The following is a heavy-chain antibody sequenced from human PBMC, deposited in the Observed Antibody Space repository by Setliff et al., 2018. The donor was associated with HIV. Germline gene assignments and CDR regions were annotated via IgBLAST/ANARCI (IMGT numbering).Heavy chain of an antibody. CDR1: GFTFTNYG. V-gene: IGHV3-48*01. CDR2: ISSSSSTI. D-gene: IGHD1-26*01. CDR3: ARVSELLAYYMDV. Sequence: GGSLSLSCAASGFTFTNYGMSWVRQAPGKGLEWVSYISSSSSTIYYAYSVKGRFTISRDNDKNSLYLQMNSLRAEDTAVYYCARVSELLAYYMDVWGKGTTVTVSS. J-gene: IGHJ6*03.